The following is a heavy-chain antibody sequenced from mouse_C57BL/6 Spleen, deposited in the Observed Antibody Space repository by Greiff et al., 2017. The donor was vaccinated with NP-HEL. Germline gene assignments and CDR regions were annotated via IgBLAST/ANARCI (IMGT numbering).Heavy chain of an antibody. Sequence: QVQLKQSGAELARPGASVKLSCKASGYTFTSYGISWVKQRTGQGLEWIGEIYPRSGNTYYNEKFKGKATLTADKSSSTAYMELRSLTSEDSAVYFCARVPPNYYGSSYGYFDVWGTGTTVTVSS. CDR3: ARVPPNYYGSSYGYFDV. CDR1: GYTFTSYG. CDR2: IYPRSGNT. J-gene: IGHJ1*03. V-gene: IGHV1-81*01. D-gene: IGHD1-1*01.